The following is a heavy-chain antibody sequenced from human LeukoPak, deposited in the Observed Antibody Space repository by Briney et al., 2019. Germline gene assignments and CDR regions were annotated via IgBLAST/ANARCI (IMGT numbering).Heavy chain of an antibody. Sequence: PGGSLRLSCAASGFTFSSYAMSWVRQAPGKGLEWVSAISGSGGSTYYADSVKGRFTISRDNSKNTLYLQMNSLRAEDTAVYYCAKGNPMGSSGYKKWFDPSGQGTLVTVSS. D-gene: IGHD3-22*01. CDR3: AKGNPMGSSGYKKWFDP. J-gene: IGHJ5*02. CDR1: GFTFSSYA. CDR2: ISGSGGST. V-gene: IGHV3-23*01.